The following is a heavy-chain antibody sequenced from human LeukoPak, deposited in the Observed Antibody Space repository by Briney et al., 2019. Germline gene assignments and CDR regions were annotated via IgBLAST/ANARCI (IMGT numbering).Heavy chain of an antibody. V-gene: IGHV3-48*01. Sequence: PGGSLRLSCAASGFSFSTYSMNWVRQAPGKGLEWVSFISPSGTTHYSDSVQGRFTISRDNAKNSVHLQMNSLRAEDTAVYYCARRIVGATTDYWGQGTLVTVSS. J-gene: IGHJ4*02. CDR2: ISPSGTT. CDR3: ARRIVGATTDY. CDR1: GFSFSTYS. D-gene: IGHD1-26*01.